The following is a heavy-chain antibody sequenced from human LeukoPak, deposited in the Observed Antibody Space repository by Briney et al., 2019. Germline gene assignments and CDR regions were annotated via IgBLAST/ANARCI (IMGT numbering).Heavy chain of an antibody. CDR3: ARVLSGSWDWFDP. D-gene: IGHD3-22*01. V-gene: IGHV3-74*01. Sequence: PGGSLRLSYAASGFTFSRYWIHWVRQAPGKGLEWVSRINPDGSTTTYADSVKGRFTISRDNAKNTVYLQMNSLRAEETAVYYCARVLSGSWDWFDPWGQGTLVTVSS. CDR1: GFTFSRYW. CDR2: INPDGSTT. J-gene: IGHJ5*02.